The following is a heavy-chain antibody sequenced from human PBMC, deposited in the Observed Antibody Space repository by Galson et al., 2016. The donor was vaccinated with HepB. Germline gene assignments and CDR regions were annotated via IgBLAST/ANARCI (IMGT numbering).Heavy chain of an antibody. D-gene: IGHD2-2*01. CDR1: GGSVTNYF. J-gene: IGHJ4*02. CDR3: ARHESAYANSPNFDF. V-gene: IGHV4-59*08. Sequence: SETLSLTCTVSGGSVTNYFWSWIRQPPGRGLEWIGYIYSTGYTDYTPSLNSRVTISVDTSKNQISLRLTSLTAADTAVYYCARHESAYANSPNFDFWGRGTLATVSS. CDR2: IYSTGYT.